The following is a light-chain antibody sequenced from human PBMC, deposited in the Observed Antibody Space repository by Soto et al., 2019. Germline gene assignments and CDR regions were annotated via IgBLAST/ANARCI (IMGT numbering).Light chain of an antibody. V-gene: IGKV1-5*03. J-gene: IGKJ1*01. Sequence: DIQMTQSPSTLSSSVGDRVTITCRASQSISSWLAWYQQKPGKAPKLLIYKASTLHSGVPSRFSGSGSGTALTLGISSVQTDESATYSCHQYNDNWTFGQGTKVEIK. CDR1: QSISSW. CDR2: KAS. CDR3: HQYNDNWT.